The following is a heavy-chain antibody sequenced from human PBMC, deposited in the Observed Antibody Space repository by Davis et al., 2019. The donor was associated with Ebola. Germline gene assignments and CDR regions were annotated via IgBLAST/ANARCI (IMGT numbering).Heavy chain of an antibody. CDR2: ISDDGSNK. D-gene: IGHD2-2*01. Sequence: GESPKILCEAPGFTFNSFGMHWVRQAPGKGLEWLAVISDDGSNKYYADSVEGRFTISRDNSKETLYLQVNSLRAEDSAVYYCAKDRCRSRRCQDFFYGMDVWGQGTTVTVSS. CDR1: GFTFNSFG. V-gene: IGHV3-30*18. CDR3: AKDRCRSRRCQDFFYGMDV. J-gene: IGHJ6*02.